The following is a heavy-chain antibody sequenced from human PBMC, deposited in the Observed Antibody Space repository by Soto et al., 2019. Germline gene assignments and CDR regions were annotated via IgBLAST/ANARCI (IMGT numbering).Heavy chain of an antibody. D-gene: IGHD3-22*01. V-gene: IGHV4-4*02. J-gene: IGHJ6*02. CDR1: GGSISSSNW. Sequence: SETLSLTCAVSGGSISSSNWWSWARQPPGKGLEWIGEVYHSGSTNYNPSLKSRVTISVDKSKNQFSLKLSSVTAADTAVYYCARDRRDYYDSSGYNLSDNYYYGMDVWGQGTTVTVSS. CDR2: VYHSGST. CDR3: ARDRRDYYDSSGYNLSDNYYYGMDV.